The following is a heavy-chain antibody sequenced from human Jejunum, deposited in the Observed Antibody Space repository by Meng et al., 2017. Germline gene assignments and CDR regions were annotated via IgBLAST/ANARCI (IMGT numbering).Heavy chain of an antibody. CDR3: ATGSTSGYGTTWFDP. CDR2: IKSDGGDK. V-gene: IGHV3-7*01. Sequence: GESLKISCVASGFTFSNYWMSWVRQAPGKGLEWVATIKSDGGDKYYADSLKGRFAISRDNTQSSLYLHMSSLRAEDTALYYCATGSTSGYGTTWFDPWGQGSLVTVSS. J-gene: IGHJ5*02. CDR1: GFTFSNYW. D-gene: IGHD3-22*01.